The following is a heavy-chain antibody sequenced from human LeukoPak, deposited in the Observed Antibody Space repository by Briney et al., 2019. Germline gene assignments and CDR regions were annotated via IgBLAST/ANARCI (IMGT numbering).Heavy chain of an antibody. D-gene: IGHD3-10*01. J-gene: IGHJ4*02. CDR1: GFTFSSYG. Sequence: PGRSLRLSCAASGFTFSSYGMHWVRQAPGKGLEWVAVISYDGSNKYYADSVKGRFTISRDNSKNTLYLQMNSLRAEDTAVYYCAKEGLLWFGELSVDYWGQGTLVTVSS. CDR2: ISYDGSNK. CDR3: AKEGLLWFGELSVDY. V-gene: IGHV3-30*18.